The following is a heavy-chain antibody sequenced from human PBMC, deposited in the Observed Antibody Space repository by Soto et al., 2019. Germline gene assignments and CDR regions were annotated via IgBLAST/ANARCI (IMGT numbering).Heavy chain of an antibody. V-gene: IGHV1-2*04. Sequence: ASVKVSCKASGYTFTGYYMHWVRQAPGQGLEWMGWINPNSGGTNYAQKFQGWVTMTRDTSISTAYMELSRLRSDDTAVYYCAREGYDYVWEIYRAHCPKDNSLDI. J-gene: IGHJ3*02. CDR3: AREGYDYVWEIYRAHCPKDNSLDI. CDR1: GYTFTGYY. CDR2: INPNSGGT. D-gene: IGHD3-16*02.